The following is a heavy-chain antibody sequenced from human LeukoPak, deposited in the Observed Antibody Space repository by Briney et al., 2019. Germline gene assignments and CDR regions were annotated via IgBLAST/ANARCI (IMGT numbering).Heavy chain of an antibody. CDR2: IYTSGST. CDR3: ARDYCSSTSCPGSAFDI. CDR1: GGSISSYY. Sequence: SGPTLVKPSETLSLTCTVPGGSISSYYWSWIRQPAGKGLEWIGRIYTSGSTNYNPSLKSRVTMSVDTSKNQFSLKLSSVTAADTAVYYCARDYCSSTSCPGSAFDIWGQGTMVTVSS. V-gene: IGHV4-4*07. D-gene: IGHD2-2*01. J-gene: IGHJ3*02.